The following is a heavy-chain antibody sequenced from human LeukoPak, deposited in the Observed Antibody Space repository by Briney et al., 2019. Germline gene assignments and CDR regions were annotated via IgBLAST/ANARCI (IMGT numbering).Heavy chain of an antibody. CDR2: ISNSGST. V-gene: IGHV4-59*01. D-gene: IGHD6-13*01. CDR1: NDSIKDYY. Sequence: PSETLSLTCTVSNDSIKDYYWNWIRQPPGKGLEWIGFISNSGSTNYNPSLKKRLTISIETSKRQFSRKLRSVTAAETAVYYCARYEVCSSWAQAFDIWGQGRMVTVSS. J-gene: IGHJ3*02. CDR3: ARYEVCSSWAQAFDI.